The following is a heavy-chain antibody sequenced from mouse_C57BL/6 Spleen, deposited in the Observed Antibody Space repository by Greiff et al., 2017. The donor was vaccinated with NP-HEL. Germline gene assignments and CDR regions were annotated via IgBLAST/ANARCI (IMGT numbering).Heavy chain of an antibody. V-gene: IGHV1-85*01. D-gene: IGHD2-1*01. J-gene: IGHJ3*01. Sequence: QVQLQQSGPELVKPGASVKLSCKASGYTFTSYDINWVKQRPGQGLEWIGWIYPRDGSTKYNEKFKGKATLTVDTSSSTAYMELHSLTSEDSAVYFCARIRGFGNSAWFAYWGQGTLVTVSA. CDR3: ARIRGFGNSAWFAY. CDR2: IYPRDGST. CDR1: GYTFTSYD.